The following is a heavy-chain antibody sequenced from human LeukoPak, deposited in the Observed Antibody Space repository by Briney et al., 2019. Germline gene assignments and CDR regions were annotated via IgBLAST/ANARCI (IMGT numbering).Heavy chain of an antibody. CDR3: ARRRGLDAFDI. V-gene: IGHV4-4*09. Sequence: PSETLSLTCTVSGGSISSYYWSWIRQPPGKGLEWIGYIYTSGSTNYNPSLKSRVTISVDTSKNQFSLKLSSVTAADTAVYYCARRRGLDAFDIWGQGTMVTVSS. CDR2: IYTSGST. CDR1: GGSISSYY. D-gene: IGHD3-10*01. J-gene: IGHJ3*02.